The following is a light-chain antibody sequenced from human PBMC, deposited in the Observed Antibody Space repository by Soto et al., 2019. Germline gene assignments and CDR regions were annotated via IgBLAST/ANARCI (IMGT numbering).Light chain of an antibody. CDR1: SSNIGAHYD. J-gene: IGLJ1*01. CDR2: GNT. V-gene: IGLV1-40*01. CDR3: QSYDSSLSAYV. Sequence: QSVLTQPPSVSGAPGHRVTISCTGSSSNIGAHYDVHWYQQLPGKAPKLLIYGNTNRPSGVPDRFSGAKSGTSASLAITGLQAEDEADYYCQSYDSSLSAYVFGTGTKVTVL.